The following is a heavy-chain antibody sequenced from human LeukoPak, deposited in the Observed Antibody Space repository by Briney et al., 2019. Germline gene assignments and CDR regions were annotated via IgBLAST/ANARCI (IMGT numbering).Heavy chain of an antibody. CDR1: GFTYSSYG. J-gene: IGHJ6*03. CDR2: ISYDGSNK. CDR3: AKRYSSSWYDPYYYYYYYMDV. V-gene: IGHV3-30*18. Sequence: GGSLRLSCAASGFTYSSYGMHWVRQAPGKGLEWVAVISYDGSNKYYADSVKGRFTISRDNSKNTLYLQMNSLRAEDTAVYYCAKRYSSSWYDPYYYYYYYMDVWGKGTTVTISS. D-gene: IGHD6-13*01.